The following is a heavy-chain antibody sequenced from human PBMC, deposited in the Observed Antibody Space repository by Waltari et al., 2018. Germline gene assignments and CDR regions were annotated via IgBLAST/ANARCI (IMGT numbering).Heavy chain of an antibody. Sequence: EVQLVETGGGLIQPGGSLRLSCAASGFTVSSNYMSWVRQAPGKGLGWVSVIYGGGITYYADSVKGRFTISRDNSKNTLYLQMNSLRAEDTAVYYCARDRGDGYNPEGFDYWGQGTLVTVSS. CDR2: IYGGGIT. CDR1: GFTVSSNY. V-gene: IGHV3-53*02. J-gene: IGHJ4*02. D-gene: IGHD3-10*01. CDR3: ARDRGDGYNPEGFDY.